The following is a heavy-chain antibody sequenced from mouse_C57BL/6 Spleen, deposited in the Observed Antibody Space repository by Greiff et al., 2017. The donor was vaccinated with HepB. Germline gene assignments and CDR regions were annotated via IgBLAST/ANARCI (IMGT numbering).Heavy chain of an antibody. Sequence: EVQLQQSGPELVKPGASVKISCKASGYTFTDYYMNWVKQSHGRSLEWIGDINPNNGGTSYNQKFKGKATLTVDESSSTAYMELSSLTSEDSAVYYCARSRSNYASYLDYWGQGTTLTVSS. V-gene: IGHV1-26*01. CDR1: GYTFTDYY. J-gene: IGHJ2*01. CDR2: INPNNGGT. CDR3: ARSRSNYASYLDY. D-gene: IGHD2-5*01.